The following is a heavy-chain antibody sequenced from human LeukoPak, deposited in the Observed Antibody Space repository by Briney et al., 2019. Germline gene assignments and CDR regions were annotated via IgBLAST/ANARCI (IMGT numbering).Heavy chain of an antibody. CDR1: GYTFTGYY. Sequence: ASVKVSCKASGYTFTGYYMHWVRQAPGQGLEWMGWINPNSGGTNYAQKFQGRVTMTRDTSISTAYVELSSLRSEDTAVYYCATPIVATVPNYFDYWGQGTLVTVSS. J-gene: IGHJ4*02. V-gene: IGHV1-2*02. CDR3: ATPIVATVPNYFDY. D-gene: IGHD5-12*01. CDR2: INPNSGGT.